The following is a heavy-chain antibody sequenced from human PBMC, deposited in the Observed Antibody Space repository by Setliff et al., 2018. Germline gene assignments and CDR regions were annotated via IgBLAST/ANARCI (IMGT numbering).Heavy chain of an antibody. CDR2: IDTSSTWI. Sequence: GESLKISCAASGFSFTTYTMNWIRQAPGQGLEWVSSIDTSSTWIYYADSVKGRFTISRDNAENSLYLQMNSLRADDTAVYYCARSEANGGHDPFDIWGQGTMVTVSS. J-gene: IGHJ3*02. CDR1: GFSFTTYT. D-gene: IGHD5-12*01. CDR3: ARSEANGGHDPFDI. V-gene: IGHV3-21*01.